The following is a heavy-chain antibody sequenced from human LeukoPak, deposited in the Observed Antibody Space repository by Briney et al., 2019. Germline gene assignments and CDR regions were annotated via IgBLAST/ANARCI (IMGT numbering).Heavy chain of an antibody. D-gene: IGHD6-13*01. Sequence: HPGGSLRLSCAASGFTFSSYWMHWVRQAPGKGLVWVSRINSDGSSTSYADSVKGRFTISRDNAKNTLYLQMNSLRAEDTAVYYCAKGIAAAFNWFDPWGQGTLVTVPS. CDR2: INSDGSST. CDR3: AKGIAAAFNWFDP. J-gene: IGHJ5*02. CDR1: GFTFSSYW. V-gene: IGHV3-74*01.